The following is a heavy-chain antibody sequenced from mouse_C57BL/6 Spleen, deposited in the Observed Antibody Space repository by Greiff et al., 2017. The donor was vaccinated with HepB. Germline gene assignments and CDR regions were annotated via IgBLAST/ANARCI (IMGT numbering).Heavy chain of an antibody. CDR2: IYPGDGDT. D-gene: IGHD1-1*01. Sequence: QVQLQQSGAELVKPGASVKISCKASGYAFSSYWMNWVKQRPGKGLEWIGQIYPGDGDTNYNGKFKGKATLTADKSSSTAYMQLSSLTSEDSAVYCCARSPYYYGSSGGYFDYWGQGSTRTVSS. V-gene: IGHV1-80*01. J-gene: IGHJ2*01. CDR1: GYAFSSYW. CDR3: ARSPYYYGSSGGYFDY.